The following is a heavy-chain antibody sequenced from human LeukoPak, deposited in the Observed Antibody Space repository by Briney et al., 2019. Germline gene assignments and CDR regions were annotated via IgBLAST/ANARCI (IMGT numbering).Heavy chain of an antibody. CDR3: AREVGWVSGTGQALDC. CDR1: GGSISSGDYY. CDR2: IYYSGST. V-gene: IGHV4-30-4*01. D-gene: IGHD6-19*01. J-gene: IGHJ4*02. Sequence: PSETLSRTCTVSGGSISSGDYYWSWIRQPPGKGLEWIGYIYYSGSTYYNPSLKSRVTISVDTSKNQFSLKLSSVTAADTAVYYCAREVGWVSGTGQALDCWGLGTLVTVSS.